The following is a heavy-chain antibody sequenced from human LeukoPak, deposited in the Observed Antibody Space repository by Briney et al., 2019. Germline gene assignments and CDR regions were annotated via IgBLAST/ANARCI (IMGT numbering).Heavy chain of an antibody. CDR1: GYTLTELS. D-gene: IGHD3-9*01. J-gene: IGHJ4*02. CDR2: FDPEDGET. CDR3: ATANIGPYYDILTGLGY. Sequence: ASVKVSCKVSGYTLTELSMHWVRQAPGKGLEWMGGFDPEDGETIYAQKFQGRVTMTEDTSTDTAYMELSSLKSEDTAVYYCATANIGPYYDILTGLGYWGQGTLVTVSS. V-gene: IGHV1-24*01.